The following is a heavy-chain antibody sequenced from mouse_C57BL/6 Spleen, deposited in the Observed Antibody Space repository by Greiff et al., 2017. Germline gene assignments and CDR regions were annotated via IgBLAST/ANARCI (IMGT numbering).Heavy chain of an antibody. CDR1: GFTFSSYT. Sequence: EVKLMESGGGLVKPGGSLKLSCAASGFTFSSYTMSWVRQTPEKRLEWVATISGGGGNTYYPDSVKGRFTISRDNAKNTLYLQMSSLRSEDTALYYGARHGSNYVDWFAYWGQGTLVTVSA. D-gene: IGHD2-5*01. CDR2: ISGGGGNT. CDR3: ARHGSNYVDWFAY. V-gene: IGHV5-9*01. J-gene: IGHJ3*01.